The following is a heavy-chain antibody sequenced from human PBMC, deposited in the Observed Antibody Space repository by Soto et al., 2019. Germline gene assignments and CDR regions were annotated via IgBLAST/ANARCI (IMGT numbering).Heavy chain of an antibody. CDR2: INHSGST. D-gene: IGHD6-13*01. CDR3: ARGPVAAAQNWFDP. V-gene: IGHV4-34*01. J-gene: IGHJ5*02. Sequence: PSETLSLTCAVYGVSFSGYYWSWIRQPPGKGLEWIGEINHSGSTNYNPSLKSRVTISVDTSKNQFSLKLSSVTAADTAVYYCARGPVAAAQNWFDPWGQGTLVTVSS. CDR1: GVSFSGYY.